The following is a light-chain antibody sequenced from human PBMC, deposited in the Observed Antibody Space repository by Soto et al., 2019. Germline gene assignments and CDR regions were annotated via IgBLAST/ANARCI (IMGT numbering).Light chain of an antibody. Sequence: DIQMTQSPSSLSASVGDRVTITCRASQSISSYLNWYQQKPGKAPKLLIYAASSLQSGVPSRFSGSGSGTDFNLTISSLQPADFATYYCQQKDTFGPGTKVDIK. CDR3: QQKDT. V-gene: IGKV1-39*01. CDR2: AAS. CDR1: QSISSY. J-gene: IGKJ3*01.